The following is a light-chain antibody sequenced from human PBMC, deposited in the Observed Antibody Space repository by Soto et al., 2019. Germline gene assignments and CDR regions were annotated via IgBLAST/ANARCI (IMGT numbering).Light chain of an antibody. V-gene: IGKV3-20*01. J-gene: IGKJ2*01. CDR1: QSVSSSY. Sequence: EIVLTQSPGTLSLSPGERATLSCRASQSVSSSYLAWYQQKPGQAPRLLIYGASSRATGIPDGFSGSGSGTDFTLTISRLEPEDFAVYYCQQYGSSLETFGQGTKLEIK. CDR3: QQYGSSLET. CDR2: GAS.